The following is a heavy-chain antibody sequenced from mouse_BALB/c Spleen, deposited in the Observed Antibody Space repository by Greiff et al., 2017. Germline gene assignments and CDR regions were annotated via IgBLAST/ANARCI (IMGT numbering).Heavy chain of an antibody. V-gene: IGHV14-4*02. CDR1: GFNIKDYY. Sequence: VQLQQSGAELVRSGASVKLSCTASGFNIKDYYMHWVKQRPEQGLEWIGWIDPENGDTEYAPKFQGKATMTADTSSNTAYLQLSSLTSEDTAVYYCNPIYDGDYGGFAYWGQGTLVTVSA. CDR3: NPIYDGDYGGFAY. CDR2: IDPENGDT. D-gene: IGHD2-3*01. J-gene: IGHJ3*01.